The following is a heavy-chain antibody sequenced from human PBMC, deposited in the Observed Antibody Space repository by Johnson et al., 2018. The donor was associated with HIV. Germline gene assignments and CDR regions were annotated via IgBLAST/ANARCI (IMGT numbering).Heavy chain of an antibody. CDR1: GFTFSSYA. V-gene: IGHV3-30*04. Sequence: QVQLVESGGGLVQPGGSLRLSCAASGFTFSSYAMHWVRQAPGKGLAWVAVISYDGSNKYYADSVKGRFTISRDNSKTTLYLQMNSLRAEDTAVYYCARDRGGIAEQSGAFDIWSQGTMVTVSS. J-gene: IGHJ3*02. CDR3: ARDRGGIAEQSGAFDI. D-gene: IGHD6-13*01. CDR2: ISYDGSNK.